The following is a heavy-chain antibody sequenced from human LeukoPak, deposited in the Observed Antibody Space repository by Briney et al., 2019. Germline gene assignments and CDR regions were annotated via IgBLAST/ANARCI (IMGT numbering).Heavy chain of an antibody. CDR1: GGSIGSGRYY. CDR3: ARNITSLIPAGYFDY. CDR2: IYNSWST. Sequence: PSETLSLTCTVSGGSIGSGRYYWAWIRQPPGKGLEWFGSIYNSWSTSYNPSLKSRVAMSVDTSKNQFSLRLSSVTAADTAVYYCARNITSLIPAGYFDYWGQGTLVAVSS. D-gene: IGHD2-2*01. V-gene: IGHV4-39*01. J-gene: IGHJ4*02.